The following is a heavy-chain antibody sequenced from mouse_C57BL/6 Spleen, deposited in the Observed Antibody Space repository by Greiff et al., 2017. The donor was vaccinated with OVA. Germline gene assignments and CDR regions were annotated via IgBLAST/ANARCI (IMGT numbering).Heavy chain of an antibody. D-gene: IGHD1-1*01. Sequence: EVQLVESGGDLVKPGGSLKLSCAASGFTFSSYGMSWVRQTPDKRLEWVATISSGGSYTYYPDSVKGRFTISRDNAKNTLYLQMSSLKSEDTAMYYCARRLLLRYPAYFDYWGQGTTLTVSS. J-gene: IGHJ2*01. CDR3: ARRLLLRYPAYFDY. CDR1: GFTFSSYG. CDR2: ISSGGSYT. V-gene: IGHV5-6*01.